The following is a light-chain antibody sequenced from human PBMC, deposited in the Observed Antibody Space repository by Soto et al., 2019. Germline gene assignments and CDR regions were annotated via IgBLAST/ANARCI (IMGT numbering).Light chain of an antibody. CDR3: MQGTHWPIT. J-gene: IGKJ5*01. Sequence: DIHLTQSPSSLSASVGDRVTITCRASQAVTNNLAWYQQKPGNPPKLLIYEESTLHSGVPSRFSGSGSGTDFALKISRVEAEDVGVYYCMQGTHWPITFGQGTRLEI. CDR1: QAVTNN. CDR2: EES. V-gene: IGKV1-9*01.